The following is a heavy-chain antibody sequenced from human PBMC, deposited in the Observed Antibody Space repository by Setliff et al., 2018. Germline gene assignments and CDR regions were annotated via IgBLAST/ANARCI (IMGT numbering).Heavy chain of an antibody. V-gene: IGHV3-48*04. J-gene: IGHJ4*02. CDR3: ARDRGIGGRDGYNFVDY. Sequence: GGSLRLSCAASGFTFSSYSMNWVRQAPGKGLEWISYISSRSTNTYYADSVKGRFTVSRDNGKRALYLQMNSLTADDTAVYYCARDRGIGGRDGYNFVDYWGQGTLVTVSS. D-gene: IGHD2-15*01. CDR1: GFTFSSYS. CDR2: ISSRSTNT.